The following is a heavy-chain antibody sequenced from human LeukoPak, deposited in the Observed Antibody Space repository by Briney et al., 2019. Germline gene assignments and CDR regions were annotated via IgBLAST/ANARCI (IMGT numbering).Heavy chain of an antibody. J-gene: IGHJ3*02. D-gene: IGHD6-19*01. V-gene: IGHV4-39*01. CDR1: GGSISSSSYY. Sequence: SETLSLTCTVSGGSISSSSYYWGWVRQPPGKGMEWIGCIYYSGSTYYNPSRKSRVTISVDTSKNQFSLKLSSVTGADTAVYYCARRGGIAVGGPDAFDIWGGGTMLSVSS. CDR3: ARRGGIAVGGPDAFDI. CDR2: IYYSGST.